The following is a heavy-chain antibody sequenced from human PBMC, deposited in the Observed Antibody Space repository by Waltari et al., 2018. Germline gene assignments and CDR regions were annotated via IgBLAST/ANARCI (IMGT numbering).Heavy chain of an antibody. Sequence: QLQLQESGPGLVKPSETLSLTCTVSGGSISSSSYYWGWIRQPPGKGLEWIGSIYYSGSTYYNQSLRSRVTISVDTSKNQFSLKRSSVTAADTAVYYGAGHIVVVPAAMTGNWFDPWGQGTLVTVSS. V-gene: IGHV4-39*01. CDR2: IYYSGST. CDR3: AGHIVVVPAAMTGNWFDP. CDR1: GGSISSSSYY. J-gene: IGHJ5*02. D-gene: IGHD2-2*01.